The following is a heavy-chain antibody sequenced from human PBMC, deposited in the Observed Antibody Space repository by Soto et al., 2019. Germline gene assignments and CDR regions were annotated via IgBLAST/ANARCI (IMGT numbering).Heavy chain of an antibody. CDR1: GGSISSGGYS. D-gene: IGHD6-6*01. Sequence: SETLSLTCAVSGGSISSGGYSWSWIRQPPGKGLEWIGYIYNSGSTYYNPSLKSRVTISVDRSKNQFSLKLSSVTAADTAVYYCARGDSSSSAADYWGQGTLVTVSS. CDR3: ARGDSSSSAADY. CDR2: IYNSGST. V-gene: IGHV4-30-2*01. J-gene: IGHJ4*02.